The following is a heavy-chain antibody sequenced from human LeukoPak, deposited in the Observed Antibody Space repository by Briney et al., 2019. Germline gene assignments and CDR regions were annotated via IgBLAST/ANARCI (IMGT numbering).Heavy chain of an antibody. CDR2: INPSAGYT. Sequence: GASVKVSCKASGYIFTSYHMHWERQAPGQGLEWMGFINPSAGYTTYAQIFQGRITMTRDTSTSTVYMELSSLKSEDTAAYYCARVTSSSGTNYFEYWGQGTLVTVSS. J-gene: IGHJ4*02. CDR1: GYIFTSYH. D-gene: IGHD6-13*01. CDR3: ARVTSSSGTNYFEY. V-gene: IGHV1-46*01.